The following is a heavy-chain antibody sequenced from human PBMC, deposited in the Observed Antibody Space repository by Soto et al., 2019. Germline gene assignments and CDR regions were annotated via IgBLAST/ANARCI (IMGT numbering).Heavy chain of an antibody. V-gene: IGHV4-4*07. CDR3: AREKAVASKGWLDP. CDR2: VHTSGIT. CDR1: GDSISSYF. J-gene: IGHJ5*02. D-gene: IGHD6-19*01. Sequence: PSETLSLTCTACGDSISSYFCSWIRQPAWKGLEWIGRVHTSGITTYNPSLKSRVTMSVDTSKSQFSLKLTSVTAADTAVYYCAREKAVASKGWLDPWGQRTLVAVCS.